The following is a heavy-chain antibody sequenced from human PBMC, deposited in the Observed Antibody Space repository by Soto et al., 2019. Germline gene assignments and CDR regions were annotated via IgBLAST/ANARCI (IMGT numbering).Heavy chain of an antibody. D-gene: IGHD1-26*01. CDR3: GRGRSGQIVVFY. CDR2: IGPESGAT. V-gene: IGHV1-2*02. CDR1: GYTFTGHY. Sequence: QVQLVQSGAEVKKPGASVKVSCKASGYTFTGHYIHWVRQAPEQGPEWMGEIGPESGATRYAQKFQGRVTMTRDTSSTTVYMELTNLSPDDTAVYYCGRGRSGQIVVFYWGQGTPVTVSS. J-gene: IGHJ4*02.